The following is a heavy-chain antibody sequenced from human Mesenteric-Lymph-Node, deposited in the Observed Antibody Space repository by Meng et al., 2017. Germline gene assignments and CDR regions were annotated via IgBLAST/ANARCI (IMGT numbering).Heavy chain of an antibody. CDR3: ARHKGSGSYYTTMYV. CDR2: IYPGDSDT. J-gene: IGHJ6*02. Sequence: GEALKISCKGSGYSFTSYWIGWVRQMPGKGLEWMGIIYPGDSDTRYSPSFQGQVTISADKSISTAYLQWSSLKASDTAMYYCARHKGSGSYYTTMYVWGQGTTVTVSS. D-gene: IGHD3-10*01. CDR1: GYSFTSYW. V-gene: IGHV5-51*01.